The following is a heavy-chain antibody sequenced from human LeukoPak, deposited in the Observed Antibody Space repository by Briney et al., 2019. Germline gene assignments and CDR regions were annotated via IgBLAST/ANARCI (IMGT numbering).Heavy chain of an antibody. D-gene: IGHD2-21*02. V-gene: IGHV4-61*02. J-gene: IGHJ6*03. CDR3: AREMTSAKKYFSYYMGV. Sequence: SQTLSLTCTVSGGSISSGSYYWSWIRQPAGKGLEWIGRIYTSGSTNYNPSLKSRVTMSVDTSKNQFSLNLSSVTAADTAVYYCAREMTSAKKYFSYYMGVWGKGTTVTVSS. CDR1: GGSISSGSYY. CDR2: IYTSGST.